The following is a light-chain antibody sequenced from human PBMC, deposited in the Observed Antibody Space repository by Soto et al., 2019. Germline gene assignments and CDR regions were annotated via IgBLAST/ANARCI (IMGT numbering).Light chain of an antibody. CDR3: QQYYSTPPT. J-gene: IGKJ4*01. CDR2: SAS. Sequence: DIVMTQSPDSLAVSLVERATINCKSSQSVLYSSNNKNYLAWYQQKPGQPPKLLIYSASTRESGVPDRFSGRGSGKDFTLTISSLPAEDVAVYYCQQYYSTPPTFGGGTKVEIK. CDR1: QSVLYSSNNKNY. V-gene: IGKV4-1*01.